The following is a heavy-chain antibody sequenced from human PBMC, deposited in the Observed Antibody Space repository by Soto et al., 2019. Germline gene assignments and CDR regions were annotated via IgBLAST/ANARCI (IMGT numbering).Heavy chain of an antibody. Sequence: EVQLVESGGGLVQPGGSLRLSCAASGFTFSSYSMNWVRQAPGKGLEWVSYISSSSSTIYYADSVKGRFTISRDNAKNSLYLQMNSLRAEDTAVYYCARDPSSGYFGQTDFDYWGQGTLVTVSA. CDR3: ARDPSSGYFGQTDFDY. CDR2: ISSSSSTI. CDR1: GFTFSSYS. D-gene: IGHD3-22*01. V-gene: IGHV3-48*01. J-gene: IGHJ4*02.